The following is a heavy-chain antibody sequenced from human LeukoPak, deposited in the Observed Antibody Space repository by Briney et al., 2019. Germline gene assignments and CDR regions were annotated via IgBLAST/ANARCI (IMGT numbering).Heavy chain of an antibody. V-gene: IGHV1-2*06. D-gene: IGHD6-6*01. CDR3: ARAAGSSSSPNPFDY. Sequence: ASVKVSCKASGYTFTGYYMHWVRQAPGQGLEWMGRINPNSGGTNYAQNFQGRVTMTRDTSTSTAYMELSRLTSDDTAMYYCARAAGSSSSPNPFDYWGQGTLVTVSS. CDR1: GYTFTGYY. CDR2: INPNSGGT. J-gene: IGHJ4*02.